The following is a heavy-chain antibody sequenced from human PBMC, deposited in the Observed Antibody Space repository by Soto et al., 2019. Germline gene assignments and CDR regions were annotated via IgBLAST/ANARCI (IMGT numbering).Heavy chain of an antibody. CDR3: ARLPSDGTGRYYYYMDV. CDR1: GGSISSSSYY. Sequence: SETLSLTCTVSGGSISSSSYYWGWIRQPPGKGLEWIGSIYYSGSTYYNPSLKSRVTISVDTSKNQFSLKLSSVTAADTAVYYCARLPSDGTGRYYYYMDVWGKGTTVTVSS. V-gene: IGHV4-39*01. J-gene: IGHJ6*03. D-gene: IGHD1-26*01. CDR2: IYYSGST.